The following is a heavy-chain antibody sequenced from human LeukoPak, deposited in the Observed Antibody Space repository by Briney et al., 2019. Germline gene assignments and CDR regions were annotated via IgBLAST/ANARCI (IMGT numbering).Heavy chain of an antibody. J-gene: IGHJ3*02. D-gene: IGHD2-15*01. CDR1: GFTLICYW. V-gene: IGHV3-7*04. Sequence: GGSLRLSCAASGFTLICYWMGCVRQAPGKGLEWVANIKQDGSEKYYVDSVKGRLSISRDNDKKSMYLQMNSLRAEDTAVYYCAGDYSWAFDIWGQGTMVTVSS. CDR3: AGDYSWAFDI. CDR2: IKQDGSEK.